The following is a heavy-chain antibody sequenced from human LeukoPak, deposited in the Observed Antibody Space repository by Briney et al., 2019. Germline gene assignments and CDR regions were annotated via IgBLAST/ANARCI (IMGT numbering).Heavy chain of an antibody. J-gene: IGHJ4*02. D-gene: IGHD3-10*01. CDR2: INHSGST. CDR3: AIRLLWFGELYVRF. V-gene: IGHV4-34*01. Sequence: SETLSLTCAVYGGSFSGYYWSWIRQPPGKGLEWIGEINHSGSTNYNPSLKSRVTISVDTSKNQFSLKLSSVTAADTAVYYCAIRLLWFGELYVRFWGQGTLVTVSS. CDR1: GGSFSGYY.